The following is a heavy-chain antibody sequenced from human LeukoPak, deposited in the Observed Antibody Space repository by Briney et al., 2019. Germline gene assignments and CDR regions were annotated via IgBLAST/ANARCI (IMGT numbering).Heavy chain of an antibody. Sequence: GESLKISCKASGDSFSTYWIAWVRQMPGKGLEWMGVIYAGDSDTRYSPSFQGRVTISADKSLNTAYVQWSNLKASDTAMYYCVRLRGELMHGLDFWGQGTLVTVSS. CDR3: VRLRGELMHGLDF. J-gene: IGHJ4*02. CDR1: GDSFSTYW. CDR2: IYAGDSDT. V-gene: IGHV5-51*01. D-gene: IGHD1-7*01.